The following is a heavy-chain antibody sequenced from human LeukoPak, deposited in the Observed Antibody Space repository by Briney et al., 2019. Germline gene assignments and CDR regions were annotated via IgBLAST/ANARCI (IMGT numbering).Heavy chain of an antibody. CDR1: GFTFSSYG. CDR3: ARETANYGDYFFDY. V-gene: IGHV3-48*03. D-gene: IGHD4-17*01. CDR2: ISGNGRTI. J-gene: IGHJ4*02. Sequence: GGSLRLSCAASGFTFSSYGMNWVRQAPGKGLEWLSYISGNGRTIYYADSVKGRFTISRDNAKNSLYLQMSSLRAEDTAVYYCARETANYGDYFFDYWGQGTLVTVSS.